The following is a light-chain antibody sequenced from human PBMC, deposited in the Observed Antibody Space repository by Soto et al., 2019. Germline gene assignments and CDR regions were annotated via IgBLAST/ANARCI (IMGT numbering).Light chain of an antibody. CDR3: AAWDDSLSGRV. V-gene: IGLV1-47*01. CDR1: SSNIGSNY. CDR2: RNN. Sequence: QSVLTQPPSASGTPGQRVTISCSGSSSNIGSNYVYWYQQLPGTAPKLLIYRNNQRPSGVPDRFSDSKSGTSASLAISGLRSEDEADYYCAAWDDSLSGRVFGTGTKLTVL. J-gene: IGLJ1*01.